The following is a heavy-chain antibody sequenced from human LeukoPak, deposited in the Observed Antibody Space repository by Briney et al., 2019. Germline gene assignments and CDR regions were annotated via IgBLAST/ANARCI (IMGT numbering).Heavy chain of an antibody. CDR3: ARDLTYYYGSGSYYPAYRFDY. V-gene: IGHV3-30*04. D-gene: IGHD3-10*01. J-gene: IGHJ4*02. CDR1: GFTFSSYA. Sequence: GGSLRLSCAASGFTFSSYAMSWVRQAPGKGLEWVAVISYDGSNKYYADSMKGRFTISRDNSKNTLYLQMNSLRAEDTAVYYCARDLTYYYGSGSYYPAYRFDYWGQGTLVTVSS. CDR2: ISYDGSNK.